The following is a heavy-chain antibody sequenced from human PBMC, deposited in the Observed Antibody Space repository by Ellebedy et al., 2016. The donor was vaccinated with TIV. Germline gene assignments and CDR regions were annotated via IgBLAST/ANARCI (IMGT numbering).Heavy chain of an antibody. CDR3: AGRPDLMYYYDSSGSLDI. D-gene: IGHD3-22*01. CDR2: ISYDGSYK. J-gene: IGHJ3*02. Sequence: LSLTCAASGFSFSVYAMHWVRQAPGKGLEWVAVISYDGSYKYYADSVKGRFTISRDNSKNTLYLQMNSLRAEDTAVYYCAGRPDLMYYYDSSGSLDIWGQGTMVTVSS. CDR1: GFSFSVYA. V-gene: IGHV3-30*04.